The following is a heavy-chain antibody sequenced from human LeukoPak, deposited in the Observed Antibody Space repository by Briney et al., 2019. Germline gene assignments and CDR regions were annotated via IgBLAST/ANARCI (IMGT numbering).Heavy chain of an antibody. D-gene: IGHD2-2*01. Sequence: SETLSLTCIVSGGSISGYYWSRIRQPPGKGLQWIGYIYYSGSTNYNPSLKSRVTISVDTSKNQFSLKVSSVTAADTAVYYCARTAGDCSSTSCYDYWGQGTLVTVSS. CDR1: GGSISGYY. V-gene: IGHV4-59*01. J-gene: IGHJ4*02. CDR3: ARTAGDCSSTSCYDY. CDR2: IYYSGST.